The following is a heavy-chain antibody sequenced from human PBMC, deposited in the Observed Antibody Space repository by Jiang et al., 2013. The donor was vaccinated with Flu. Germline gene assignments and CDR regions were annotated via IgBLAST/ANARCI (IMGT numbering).Heavy chain of an antibody. V-gene: IGHV1-2*06. J-gene: IGHJ4*02. Sequence: SGAEVKKPGASVKVSCKASGYTFTDYYIHWVRQAPGQGLEWMGRINPNSGGTNFAQKFQGRVTMTRDTSITTAYVELSRLRSDDTAVYYCARGSIGLGAYWGQGTLVTVSS. CDR2: INPNSGGT. CDR1: GYTFTDYY. D-gene: IGHD1-26*01. CDR3: ARGSIGLGAY.